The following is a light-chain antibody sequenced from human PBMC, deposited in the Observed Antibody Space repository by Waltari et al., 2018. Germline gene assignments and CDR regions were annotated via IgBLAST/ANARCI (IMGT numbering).Light chain of an antibody. Sequence: QSALTQPRSVSGSPGQSVTLSCTGTSNAVGGYPYVSWYQHHPGEVPKLMIYDVTQRPSGVPDRFSGSKSGNTASLTISGLQADDEADYYCSSYGGTYFVFGGGTRLTVL. CDR1: SNAVGGYPY. V-gene: IGLV2-11*01. J-gene: IGLJ2*01. CDR3: SSYGGTYFV. CDR2: DVT.